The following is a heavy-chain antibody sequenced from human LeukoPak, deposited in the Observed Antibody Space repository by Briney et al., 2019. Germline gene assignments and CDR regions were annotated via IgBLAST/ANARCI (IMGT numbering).Heavy chain of an antibody. D-gene: IGHD2-2*01. Sequence: ASVKVSCKASGYTFTSYGISWVRQAPGQGLEWMGWISAYNGNTNYAQKLQGRVTMTTDTSTSTAYMELRSLRSDDTAVYYCASSAAMTYYYGMDVWGQGTTVTVSS. CDR1: GYTFTSYG. V-gene: IGHV1-18*01. CDR3: ASSAAMTYYYGMDV. J-gene: IGHJ6*02. CDR2: ISAYNGNT.